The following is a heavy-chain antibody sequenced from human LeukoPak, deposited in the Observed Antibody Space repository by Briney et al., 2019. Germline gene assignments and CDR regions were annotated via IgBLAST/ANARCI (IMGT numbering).Heavy chain of an antibody. CDR3: ARVPYYYDSSGYYEIGSA. CDR1: GGTFSSYT. D-gene: IGHD3-22*01. Sequence: ASVTASCKASGGTFSSYTISWVRQAPGQGLEWMGRIIPILGIANYAQKFQGRVTITADKSTSTAYMELSSLRSEDTAVYYCARVPYYYDSSGYYEIGSAWGQGTLVTVSS. V-gene: IGHV1-69*02. J-gene: IGHJ5*02. CDR2: IIPILGIA.